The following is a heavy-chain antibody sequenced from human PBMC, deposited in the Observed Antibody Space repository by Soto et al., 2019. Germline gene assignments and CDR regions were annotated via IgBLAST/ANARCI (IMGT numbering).Heavy chain of an antibody. J-gene: IGHJ5*02. CDR1: GGSISSGGYY. V-gene: IGHV4-31*03. Sequence: SETLSLTCTVSGGSISSGGYYWSWIRQHPGKGLEWIGYIYYSGSTYYNPSLKSRVTTSVDTSKNQFSLKLSSVTAADTAVYYCARHPSRAVVVTRRYWFDPWGQGTLVTVSS. CDR3: ARHPSRAVVVTRRYWFDP. CDR2: IYYSGST. D-gene: IGHD3-22*01.